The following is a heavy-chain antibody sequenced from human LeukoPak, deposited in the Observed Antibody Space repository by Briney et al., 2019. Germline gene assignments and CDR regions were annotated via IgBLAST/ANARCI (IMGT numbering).Heavy chain of an antibody. CDR3: AKDWGIDSSGWYDY. Sequence: PGGSLRLSCAASGFTFDDYAMHWVRQAPGKGLEWVSLISWDGGSTYYADSVKGRFTISRDNSKNSLYLQMNSLRAEDTALYYCAKDWGIDSSGWYDYWGQGTLVTVSS. J-gene: IGHJ4*02. D-gene: IGHD6-19*01. V-gene: IGHV3-43D*03. CDR1: GFTFDDYA. CDR2: ISWDGGST.